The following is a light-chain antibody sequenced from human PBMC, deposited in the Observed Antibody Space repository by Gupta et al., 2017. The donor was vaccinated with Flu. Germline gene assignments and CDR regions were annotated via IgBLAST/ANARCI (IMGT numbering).Light chain of an antibody. CDR2: GAS. J-gene: IGKJ1*01. CDR3: QQYGRTPRT. CDR1: ETISSSF. V-gene: IGKV3-20*01. Sequence: IVLTQSPGTLSLSPGERATLSCRARETISSSFLAWYQQKPGQAPRLLIYGASSRATAVPDRFSGSGSGTEFTLTITRLEPEDFAVYYCQQYGRTPRTFGQGTKVEI.